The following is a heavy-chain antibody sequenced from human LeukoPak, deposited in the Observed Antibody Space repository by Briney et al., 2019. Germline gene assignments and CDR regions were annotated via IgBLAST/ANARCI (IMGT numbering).Heavy chain of an antibody. V-gene: IGHV4-59*01. J-gene: IGHJ6*03. D-gene: IGHD2-15*01. CDR1: GGSISSYY. CDR3: VRVVDTCDSGYMDV. Sequence: SETLSLTCTVSGGSISSYYWSWIRQPPGKGLEWIGYIYYSGSTNYNPSLKSRVTISVDTSKNQFSLKLSSVTAADTAVYYCVRVVDTCDSGYMDVWGKGTTVTVSS. CDR2: IYYSGST.